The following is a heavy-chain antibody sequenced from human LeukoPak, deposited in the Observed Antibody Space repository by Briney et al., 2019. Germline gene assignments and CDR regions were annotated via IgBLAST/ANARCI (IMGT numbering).Heavy chain of an antibody. CDR1: GGSFSGYY. CDR3: ASGPYPAAGTDHQFDY. V-gene: IGHV4-34*01. J-gene: IGHJ4*02. CDR2: INHSGST. D-gene: IGHD6-13*01. Sequence: PSETLSLTCIVYGGSFSGYYWSWIRQSPGKGLEWIGEINHSGSTTYNPSLKSRVTISLDTSKNQFSLKLTSVTAADTAVYYCASGPYPAAGTDHQFDYWGQGTQVTVSS.